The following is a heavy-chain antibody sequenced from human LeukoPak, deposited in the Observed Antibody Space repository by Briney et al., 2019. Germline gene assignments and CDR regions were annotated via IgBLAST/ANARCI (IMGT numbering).Heavy chain of an antibody. D-gene: IGHD6-6*01. CDR1: GYSFTSYW. Sequence: GESLKISCKGSGYSFTSYWIGWVRQMPGKGLEWMGIIYPGDSDTRYSPSFQGQVTISADKSISTAYLQWSSLKASDTAMYYCARRLGGGYSSSSSGNWFDPWGQGTLVTISS. CDR3: ARRLGGGYSSSSSGNWFDP. V-gene: IGHV5-51*01. J-gene: IGHJ5*02. CDR2: IYPGDSDT.